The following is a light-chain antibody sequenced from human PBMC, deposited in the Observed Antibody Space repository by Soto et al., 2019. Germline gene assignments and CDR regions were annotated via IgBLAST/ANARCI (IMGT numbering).Light chain of an antibody. V-gene: IGKV1-5*03. Sequence: DIQMTQSPSTLSASVGDRVTITCRASQSISSWLAWYQQKPGKAPKLLIYKASSLDSGVPSRFSGSGSGTEFTLTISSLQPDDFATYYCQQYNSYSTFGRGTKVEIK. J-gene: IGKJ1*01. CDR3: QQYNSYST. CDR1: QSISSW. CDR2: KAS.